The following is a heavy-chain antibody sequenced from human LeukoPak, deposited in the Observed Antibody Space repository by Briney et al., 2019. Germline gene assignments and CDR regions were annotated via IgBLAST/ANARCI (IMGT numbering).Heavy chain of an antibody. D-gene: IGHD6-13*01. CDR2: INPSGGRT. Sequence: ASVKVSCKASGYTFISYYMRWVRQAPGQGLEWMGIINPSGGRTSYAQKFQGRVTMTRDTSTSTVYMELSSLRSEDTAVYYCARVRGIVAAAAFDLWGRGTLVTVSS. CDR3: ARVRGIVAAAAFDL. V-gene: IGHV1-46*01. J-gene: IGHJ2*01. CDR1: GYTFISYY.